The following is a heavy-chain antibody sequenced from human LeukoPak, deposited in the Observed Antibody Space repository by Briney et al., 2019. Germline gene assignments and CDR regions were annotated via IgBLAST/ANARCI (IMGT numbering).Heavy chain of an antibody. V-gene: IGHV3-74*01. J-gene: IGHJ4*02. CDR2: INSDGSNT. Sequence: QPGGSLRLSCAASGFTFSSYWMRWVRQAPGKGLVWVSRINSDGSNTNYADSVKGRFTISRDNSKNTMYLQMNSLRAEDTAVYYCARVAVAGPRNDYWGQGTLVTVSS. CDR3: ARVAVAGPRNDY. CDR1: GFTFSSYW. D-gene: IGHD6-19*01.